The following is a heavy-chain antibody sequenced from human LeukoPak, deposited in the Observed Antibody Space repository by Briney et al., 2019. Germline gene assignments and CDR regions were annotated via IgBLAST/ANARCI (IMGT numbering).Heavy chain of an antibody. CDR3: AREVWGATNNYFDY. D-gene: IGHD1-26*01. Sequence: ASVKVSCKASRYTFTGYYMHWVRQARGQGLEWMGWINPNSGGTNYAQKFQGRVTMTRDTSISTAYMELSRLRSDDTAVYYCAREVWGATNNYFDYWGQGTLVTVSS. V-gene: IGHV1-2*02. CDR1: RYTFTGYY. J-gene: IGHJ4*02. CDR2: INPNSGGT.